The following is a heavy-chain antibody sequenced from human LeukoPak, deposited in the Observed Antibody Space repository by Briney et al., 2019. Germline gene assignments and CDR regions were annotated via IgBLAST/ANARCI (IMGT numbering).Heavy chain of an antibody. CDR3: AKDISGSGSYRTNNWFDP. Sequence: GGSLRLSCAASGFTFSSYSMNWVRQAPGKGLEWVSGISWNSGSIGYADSVKGRFTISRDNAKNSLYLQMNSLRAEDTALYYCAKDISGSGSYRTNNWFDPWGQGTLVTVSS. J-gene: IGHJ5*02. V-gene: IGHV3-9*01. D-gene: IGHD3-10*01. CDR1: GFTFSSYS. CDR2: ISWNSGSI.